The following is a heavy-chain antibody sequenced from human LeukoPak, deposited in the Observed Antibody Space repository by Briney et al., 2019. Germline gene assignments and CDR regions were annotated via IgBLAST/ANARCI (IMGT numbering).Heavy chain of an antibody. Sequence: ASVNVSCKFSVYTLTELSRHWVRQAPGKGVEWMGGFDPEDGEAIYAQKFQGRVTMTEDTSPDTAYMELSSLRSEDTAVYYCATQLWFGELLFDYWGQGTLVTVSS. CDR1: VYTLTELS. CDR3: ATQLWFGELLFDY. D-gene: IGHD3-10*01. V-gene: IGHV1-24*01. CDR2: FDPEDGEA. J-gene: IGHJ4*02.